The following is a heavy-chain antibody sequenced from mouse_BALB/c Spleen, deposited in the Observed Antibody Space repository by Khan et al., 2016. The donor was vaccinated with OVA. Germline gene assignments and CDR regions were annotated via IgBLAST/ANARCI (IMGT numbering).Heavy chain of an antibody. CDR2: ITNGGGNT. V-gene: IGHV5-12-2*01. J-gene: IGHJ4*01. Sequence: EVELVESGGGLVQPGGSLKLSCAASGFTFSSNTMSWVRQTPEKRLAWVAYITNGGGNTYYPDTVKGRFTISRDNAKNTLYLQMSSLKSEDTAMYYCARIPTFITTALDYWGQGTSVTVSS. CDR1: GFTFSSNT. CDR3: ARIPTFITTALDY. D-gene: IGHD1-2*01.